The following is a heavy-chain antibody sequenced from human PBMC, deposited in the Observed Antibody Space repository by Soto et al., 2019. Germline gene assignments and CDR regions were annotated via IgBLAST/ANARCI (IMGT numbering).Heavy chain of an antibody. Sequence: SEPLSLTYVYSGRSIRILYWVTWLRQPLGKGLEWIGEIYHSGSTNYNPSLKSRVTISVDKSKNQFSLKLSSVTAADTAVYYCARDEGYELERNYYYYGMDVWGQGTTVS. J-gene: IGHJ6*02. CDR3: ARDEGYELERNYYYYGMDV. CDR2: IYHSGST. CDR1: GRSIRILYW. V-gene: IGHV4-4*02. D-gene: IGHD5-12*01.